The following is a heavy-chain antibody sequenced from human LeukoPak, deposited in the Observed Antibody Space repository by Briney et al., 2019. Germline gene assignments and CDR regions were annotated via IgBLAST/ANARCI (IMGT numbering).Heavy chain of an antibody. CDR2: IYYSGST. V-gene: IGHV4-59*01. Sequence: SETLSLTCDVSGGSIGNYYWSWIRQPPGKGLEWIGYIYYSGSTNYNPSLKSRVTISVDTSKNQFSLKLSSVTAADTAVYYCARVKVGATPHAPYFDYWGQGTLVTVSS. CDR3: ARVKVGATPHAPYFDY. CDR1: GGSIGNYY. D-gene: IGHD4/OR15-4a*01. J-gene: IGHJ4*02.